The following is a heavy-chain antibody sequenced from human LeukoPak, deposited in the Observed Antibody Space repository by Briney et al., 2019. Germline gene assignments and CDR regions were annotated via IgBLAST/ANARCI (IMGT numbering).Heavy chain of an antibody. CDR3: ARRDYAAWFDP. D-gene: IGHD4/OR15-4a*01. J-gene: IGHJ5*02. V-gene: IGHV4-39*07. CDR2: VYYSGSI. Sequence: SETLSLTCSVSGDSITSGAYYWAWLRQPPGKGLEWIGSVYYSGSIKYNPSLKGRVSISRDMSKNHFSLNLNSVNATDTAVYYCARRDYAAWFDPWGQGTLVTVSS. CDR1: GDSITSGAYY.